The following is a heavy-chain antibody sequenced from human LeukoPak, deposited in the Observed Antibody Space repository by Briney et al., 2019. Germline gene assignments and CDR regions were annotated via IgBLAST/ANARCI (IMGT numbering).Heavy chain of an antibody. CDR1: GGSISSCY. CDR2: IYYSGST. Sequence: PSETLSLTCTVSGGSISSCYWSWIRQPPGKGLEWIGYIYYSGSTNYNPSLKSRVTISVDTSRNQFSLKLSSVTAADTAVYYCARGGAGGVTAYRRGWFDPWGQGTLVTVSS. D-gene: IGHD3-16*01. V-gene: IGHV4-59*08. J-gene: IGHJ5*02. CDR3: ARGGAGGVTAYRRGWFDP.